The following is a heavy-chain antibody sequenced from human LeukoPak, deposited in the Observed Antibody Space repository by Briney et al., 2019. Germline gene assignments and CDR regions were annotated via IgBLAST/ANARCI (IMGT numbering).Heavy chain of an antibody. CDR1: GFTVSSNY. Sequence: GGSLRLSCAASGFTVSSNYMSWVRQAPGKGLEWVSVIYRGGNTYYADSVKGRFTISRDNSKNTLYLQMNSLRAEDTAVYYCARGGVNTMVRGVIRYYYMDVWGKGTTVTISS. CDR3: ARGGVNTMVRGVIRYYYMDV. D-gene: IGHD3-10*01. CDR2: IYRGGNT. V-gene: IGHV3-53*01. J-gene: IGHJ6*03.